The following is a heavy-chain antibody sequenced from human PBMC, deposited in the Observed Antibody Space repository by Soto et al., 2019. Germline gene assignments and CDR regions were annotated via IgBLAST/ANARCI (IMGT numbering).Heavy chain of an antibody. J-gene: IGHJ4*02. V-gene: IGHV4-59*01. Sequence: ASETLSLTCTVSGDSINNYYWSWIRQPPGKRLEWIGYVYYTGSTIYNPSLEGRVTMSVDTSKNQFSLNLRSLTAADTAVYYCAKYRRTSAEGYTLDYWGRGTLVTVS. D-gene: IGHD5-12*01. CDR3: AKYRRTSAEGYTLDY. CDR2: VYYTGST. CDR1: GDSINNYY.